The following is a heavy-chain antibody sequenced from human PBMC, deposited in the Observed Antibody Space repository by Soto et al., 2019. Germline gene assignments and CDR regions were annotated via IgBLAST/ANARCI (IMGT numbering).Heavy chain of an antibody. Sequence: EVQLVESGGGLVQPGGSLRLSCAASGFTFSSYDMHWVRQATGKGLEWVSAIGTAGDPYYPGSVKGRFTISRENAKNSLYLQMNSLRAGDTAVYYCARALPDGYYYYGMDVWGQGTTVTVSS. J-gene: IGHJ6*02. CDR2: IGTAGDP. CDR1: GFTFSSYD. CDR3: ARALPDGYYYYGMDV. V-gene: IGHV3-13*05. D-gene: IGHD2-2*01.